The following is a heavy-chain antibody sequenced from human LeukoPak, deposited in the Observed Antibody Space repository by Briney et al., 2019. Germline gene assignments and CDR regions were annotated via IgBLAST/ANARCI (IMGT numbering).Heavy chain of an antibody. V-gene: IGHV3-23*01. CDR3: AKQLGYCSDGSCYFPY. J-gene: IGHJ4*02. Sequence: GGSLRLSCAASEFTFSSYSMNWVRQAPGKGLEWVSAISNNGGYTYYADSVQGRFTISRDNSKSTLCLQMNSLRAEDTAVYYCAKQLGYCSDGSCYFPYWGQGTLVTVSS. D-gene: IGHD2-15*01. CDR2: ISNNGGYT. CDR1: EFTFSSYS.